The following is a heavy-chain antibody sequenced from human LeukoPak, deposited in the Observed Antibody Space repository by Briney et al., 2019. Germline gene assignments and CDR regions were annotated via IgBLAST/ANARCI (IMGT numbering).Heavy chain of an antibody. Sequence: GASAKVSCKASGYTFTSYYMHWVRQAPGQGLEWMGIINPSGGSTSYAQKFQGRVTMTRDTSTSTVYMELSSLRSEDTAVYYCARRRSWDYYYYGMDVWGQGTLVTVSS. J-gene: IGHJ6*02. V-gene: IGHV1-46*01. CDR2: INPSGGST. CDR1: GYTFTSYY. D-gene: IGHD3-16*01. CDR3: ARRRSWDYYYYGMDV.